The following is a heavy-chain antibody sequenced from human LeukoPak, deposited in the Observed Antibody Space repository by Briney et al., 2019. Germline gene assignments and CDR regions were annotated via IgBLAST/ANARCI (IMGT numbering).Heavy chain of an antibody. CDR1: NNTLSNNG. J-gene: IGHJ6*03. V-gene: IGHV1-18*01. Sequence: ASVKVSCKASNNTLSNNGITWVRQAPRQGLEWMGWISAYNGNTNYAQKLQGRVTMTTDTSTSTAYMELRSLRSDDTAVYYCARAGPVSGWYDYYMDVWGKGTTVTISS. CDR3: ARAGPVSGWYDYYMDV. CDR2: ISAYNGNT. D-gene: IGHD6-19*01.